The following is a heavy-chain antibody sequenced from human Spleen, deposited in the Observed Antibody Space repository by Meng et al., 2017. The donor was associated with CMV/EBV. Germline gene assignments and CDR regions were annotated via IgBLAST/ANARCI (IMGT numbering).Heavy chain of an antibody. J-gene: IGHJ4*02. CDR1: GFTVSSNY. V-gene: IGHV3-66*02. CDR3: GGGTGTTSSYFDY. CDR2: IYSGGST. D-gene: IGHD1-7*01. Sequence: GESLKISCAASGFTVSSNYMSWVRQAPGKGLEWVLVIYSGGSTYYADSVKGRFTISRDNSKNTLYLQMNSLRVEDTAVYYCGGGTGTTSSYFDYWGQGTLVTVSS.